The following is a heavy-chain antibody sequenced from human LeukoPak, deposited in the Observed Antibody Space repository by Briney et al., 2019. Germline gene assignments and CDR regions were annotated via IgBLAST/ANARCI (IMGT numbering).Heavy chain of an antibody. V-gene: IGHV5-51*01. CDR2: IYPGDSDT. D-gene: IGHD3-3*01. Sequence: GESLKISCKGSGYSFTSYWIGWVRQMPGKGLEWMGIIYPGDSDTKYSPSFQGQVTISVDKSISTAYLQWSSLKASDTAMYYCARRGVWSGYHEQYYFYYGMDVWGQGTTVTVSS. CDR3: ARRGVWSGYHEQYYFYYGMDV. J-gene: IGHJ6*02. CDR1: GYSFTSYW.